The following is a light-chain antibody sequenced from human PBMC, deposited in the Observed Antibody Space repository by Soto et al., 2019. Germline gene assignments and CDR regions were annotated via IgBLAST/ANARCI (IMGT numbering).Light chain of an antibody. CDR3: QQYNSYSWT. J-gene: IGKJ1*01. V-gene: IGKV1-5*01. Sequence: IQLTQSPSSLSASLGEGVTITCRASQSISSWLAWYQQKPGKAPKLLIYDASSLESGVPSRFSGSGSGTEFTLTISSLQPDDFATYYCQQYNSYSWTFGQGTKVDIK. CDR1: QSISSW. CDR2: DAS.